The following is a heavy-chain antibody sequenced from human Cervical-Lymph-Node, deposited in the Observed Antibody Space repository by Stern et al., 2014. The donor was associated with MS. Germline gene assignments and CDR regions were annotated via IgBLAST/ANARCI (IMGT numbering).Heavy chain of an antibody. Sequence: QVQLVQSGAEVKKPGSSVKVSCKASGYTFSNFAINWVRQAPGQGLEWIGGVIPIFGTANYAQNFQGRVTITADESTRTASMELSSLRSEDTAVYYCARVHDTYGFGMDVWGQGTTVTVS. J-gene: IGHJ6*02. D-gene: IGHD4-17*01. CDR1: GYTFSNFA. CDR3: ARVHDTYGFGMDV. V-gene: IGHV1-69*01. CDR2: VIPIFGTA.